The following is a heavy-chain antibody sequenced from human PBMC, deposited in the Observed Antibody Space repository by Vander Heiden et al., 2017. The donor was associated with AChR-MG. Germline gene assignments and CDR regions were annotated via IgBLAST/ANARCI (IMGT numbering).Heavy chain of an antibody. Sequence: QVQLVESGGGVVQPGRSLRLSGAATRFTCRSYGMHWVGQAPGKGLGWVAVISYDGSNKYYADSVKGRFTISRDNYKNTLYLQMNSLRAEDTAVYYCAKVRSESAGYYYYGMDVWGQGTTVTVSS. CDR2: ISYDGSNK. CDR1: RFTCRSYG. CDR3: AKVRSESAGYYYYGMDV. D-gene: IGHD6-25*01. V-gene: IGHV3-30*18. J-gene: IGHJ6*02.